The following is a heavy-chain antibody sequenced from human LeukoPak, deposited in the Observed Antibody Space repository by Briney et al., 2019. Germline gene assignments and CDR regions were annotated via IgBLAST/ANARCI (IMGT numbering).Heavy chain of an antibody. Sequence: GASVKVSCKASGYTFTSYGISWVRQAPGQGLEWMGWISAYNGNTSYAQKLQGRVTMTTDTSTSTAYMELRSLRSNDTAVYYCARVRCSSTSCLAYFDYWGQGTLVTVSS. CDR3: ARVRCSSTSCLAYFDY. CDR2: ISAYNGNT. V-gene: IGHV1-18*01. CDR1: GYTFTSYG. J-gene: IGHJ4*02. D-gene: IGHD2-2*01.